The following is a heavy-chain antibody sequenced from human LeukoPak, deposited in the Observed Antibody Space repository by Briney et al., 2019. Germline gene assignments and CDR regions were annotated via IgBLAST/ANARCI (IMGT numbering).Heavy chain of an antibody. V-gene: IGHV3-7*01. D-gene: IGHD3-16*01. J-gene: IGHJ4*02. CDR1: GFSFTNYW. CDR3: SRDNAAVPGGDY. Sequence: GGSLRLSCAASGFSFTNYWMSWVRQAPGKGLEWVANIKQDGSETAYVASVKGRFTISIDNANNFLYLQMNNLRAEDTAVYYCSRDNAAVPGGDYWGQGVLVTVSS. CDR2: IKQDGSET.